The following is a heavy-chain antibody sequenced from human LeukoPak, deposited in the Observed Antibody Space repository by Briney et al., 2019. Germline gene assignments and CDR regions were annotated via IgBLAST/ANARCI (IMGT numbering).Heavy chain of an antibody. J-gene: IGHJ4*02. D-gene: IGHD2-15*01. V-gene: IGHV3-11*01. Sequence: GGSLRLSCAASGFTFSDYYMSWIRQAPGKGLEWVSYISSSGSTIYYADSVKGRFTISRDNAKNSLFLQMNSLRAEDTAVYYCARDRGFCSGGSCFPNFDFWGQGTLVTVPS. CDR1: GFTFSDYY. CDR3: ARDRGFCSGGSCFPNFDF. CDR2: ISSSGSTI.